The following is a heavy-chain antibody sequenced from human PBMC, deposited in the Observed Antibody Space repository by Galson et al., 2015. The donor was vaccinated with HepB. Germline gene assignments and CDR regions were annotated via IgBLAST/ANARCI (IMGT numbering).Heavy chain of an antibody. D-gene: IGHD3-16*02. CDR2: ISGRGEKK. J-gene: IGHJ5*02. CDR3: AKDVVCRNTWNH. V-gene: IGHV3-23*01. CDR1: GFTFSSPA. Sequence: SLRLSCAASGFTFSSPAMSWVRQAPGKGLEWVSAISGRGEKKFYTEYVKGRFIISRDNSKNTLYLQMNSLRAGDTAVYYCAKDVVCRNTWNHWGQGTLVTVSS.